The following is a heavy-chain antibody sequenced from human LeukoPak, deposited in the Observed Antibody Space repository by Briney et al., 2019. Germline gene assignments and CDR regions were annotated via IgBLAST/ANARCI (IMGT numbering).Heavy chain of an antibody. D-gene: IGHD3-22*01. Sequence: SETLSLTCTVSGYSISSGYYWGWNRQPPGKGLEWIGNFYHSGNTYYNPSLKSRVTISVDTSKNQFSLTVSSVTAADTAVYYCARVRYFDTSGYYYDFDYWGQGTLVTVSS. CDR3: ARVRYFDTSGYYYDFDY. CDR1: GYSISSGYY. CDR2: FYHSGNT. V-gene: IGHV4-38-2*02. J-gene: IGHJ4*02.